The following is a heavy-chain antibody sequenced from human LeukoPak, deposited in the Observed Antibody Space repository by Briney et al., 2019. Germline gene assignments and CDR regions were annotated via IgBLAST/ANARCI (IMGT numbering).Heavy chain of an antibody. V-gene: IGHV3-21*06. J-gene: IGHJ5*02. D-gene: IGHD3-9*01. CDR1: GFTFSDFW. CDR3: ARDVDRRDDP. Sequence: GGSLRLSCAASGFTFSDFWMNWVRQAPGKGLEWVSSISSSGSYIYYADSVKGRFTISRDNAKNLLFLQMNNMRVEDTGVYYCARDVDRRDDPWGQGILVTVSS. CDR2: ISSSGSYI.